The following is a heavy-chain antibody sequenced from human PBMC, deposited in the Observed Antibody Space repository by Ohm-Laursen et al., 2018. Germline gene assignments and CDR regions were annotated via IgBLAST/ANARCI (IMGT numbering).Heavy chain of an antibody. CDR2: IFSPDEK. J-gene: IGHJ4*02. V-gene: IGHV2-26*01. Sequence: TQTLTLTCTVSGFSLNNTRVGVSWIRQPPGRALEWLAHIFSPDEKSYRTSLRSRLTVSKDTSKSQVVLTMTNMDPVDTATYYCARIRWQWLPYFDYWGQGTLVTVSS. CDR3: ARIRWQWLPYFDY. D-gene: IGHD6-19*01. CDR1: GFSLNNTRVG.